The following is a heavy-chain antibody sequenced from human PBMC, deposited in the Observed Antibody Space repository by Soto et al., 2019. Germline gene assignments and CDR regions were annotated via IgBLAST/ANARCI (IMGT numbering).Heavy chain of an antibody. D-gene: IGHD3-10*01. CDR2: VFHTGST. CDR3: AREALGQYLGYKWFEL. Sequence: QVQLQESGPGLVKPSGTLSLTCAVSGCSLSSDNWWTWARQPPGKGLEWLGEVFHTGSTTYNPSPKARVTISLDRSKNQCSLKLLSVTAADTAVNYCAREALGQYLGYKWFELWGSGTLVIVSS. J-gene: IGHJ5*02. V-gene: IGHV4-4*02. CDR1: GCSLSSDNW.